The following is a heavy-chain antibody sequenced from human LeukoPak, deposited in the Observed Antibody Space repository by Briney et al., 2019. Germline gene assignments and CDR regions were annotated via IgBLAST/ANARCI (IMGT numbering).Heavy chain of an antibody. CDR1: GYIFASYG. CDR2: ISGYNGNT. CDR3: ARDHKYQLLYDGMDV. V-gene: IGHV1-18*01. Sequence: GASVKVSCKASGYIFASYGISWVRQAPGQGLEWMGWISGYNGNTNYAQKLQGRVTMTTDTSTSTAYMELRSLRSDDTAVYYCARDHKYQLLYDGMDVWGQGTTVTVSS. J-gene: IGHJ6*02. D-gene: IGHD2-2*02.